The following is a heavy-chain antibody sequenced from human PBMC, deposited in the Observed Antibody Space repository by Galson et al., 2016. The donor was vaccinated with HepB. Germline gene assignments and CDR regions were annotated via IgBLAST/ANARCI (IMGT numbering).Heavy chain of an antibody. D-gene: IGHD6-13*01. CDR2: IFWDDDK. Sequence: PALVKPTQTLTLTCACSEFSLRSSGVGVGWIRQPPGKALEWLALIFWDDDKRYSPSLKSRLTITMDTFNNQVVLTLTNVGPVDTATYLCSHMGSSSRWHFDYWGQGALVTVSS. J-gene: IGHJ4*02. CDR3: SHMGSSSRWHFDY. V-gene: IGHV2-5*02. CDR1: EFSLRSSGVG.